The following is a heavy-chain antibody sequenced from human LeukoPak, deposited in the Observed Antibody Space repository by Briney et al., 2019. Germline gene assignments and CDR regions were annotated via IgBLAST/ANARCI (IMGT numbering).Heavy chain of an antibody. J-gene: IGHJ4*02. CDR1: GFTFDDYA. V-gene: IGHV3-9*01. CDR2: ISWNSGSI. D-gene: IGHD3-10*01. Sequence: GGSLRLSCAASGFTFDDYAMHWVRQAPGKGLEWVSGISWNSGSIGYADSVKGRFTISRDNAKNSLYLQMNSLRAEDTALYYCAKDMGLWFGELFDYWGQGTLVTVSS. CDR3: AKDMGLWFGELFDY.